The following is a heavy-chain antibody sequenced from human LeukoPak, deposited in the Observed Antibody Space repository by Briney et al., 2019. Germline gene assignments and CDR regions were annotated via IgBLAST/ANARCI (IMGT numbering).Heavy chain of an antibody. D-gene: IGHD3-16*01. CDR3: ASDGGPFDH. J-gene: IGHJ4*02. V-gene: IGHV3-7*01. CDR2: IKQHGTEK. Sequence: PGGSLRLSCTASGIMFSGYWMSWVRQAPGKGLEWVANIKQHGTEKYYVDSVKGRFTISRDDAKKSVYLQMNSLRVEETAVYYCASDGGPFDHWGQGILVTVAS. CDR1: GIMFSGYW.